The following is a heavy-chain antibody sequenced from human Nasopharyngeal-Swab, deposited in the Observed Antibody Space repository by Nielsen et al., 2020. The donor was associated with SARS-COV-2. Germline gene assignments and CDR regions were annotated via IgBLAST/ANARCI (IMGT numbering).Heavy chain of an antibody. J-gene: IGHJ4*02. Sequence: GESLKISCAASGFTFSSYSMNWVRQAPGKGLEWVSYISSSSSTIYYADSVKGRFTISRDNAKNSLYLQMNSLRDEETAVYYCARERARFLEWLLYGTFDYWGQGTLVTVSS. V-gene: IGHV3-48*02. CDR2: ISSSSSTI. CDR1: GFTFSSYS. CDR3: ARERARFLEWLLYGTFDY. D-gene: IGHD3-3*01.